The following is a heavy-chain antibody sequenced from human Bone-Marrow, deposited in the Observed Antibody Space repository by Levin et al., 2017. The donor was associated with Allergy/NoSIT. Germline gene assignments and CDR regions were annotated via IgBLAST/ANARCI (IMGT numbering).Heavy chain of an antibody. CDR1: GFIFSNYA. J-gene: IGHJ4*02. Sequence: SGESLKISCAASGFIFSNYAMNWVRQAPGKGLEWVSQISGSGGNTHYADSVKGRFTFSRDNSKNTLYLQMNSLRAEDTAVYYCAGYDTSAHHSPFDYWGQGTLVTVSS. D-gene: IGHD3-22*01. V-gene: IGHV3-23*01. CDR2: ISGSGGNT. CDR3: AGYDTSAHHSPFDY.